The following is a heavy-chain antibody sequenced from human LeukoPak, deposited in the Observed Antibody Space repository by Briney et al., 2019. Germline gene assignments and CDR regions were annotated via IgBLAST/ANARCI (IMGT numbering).Heavy chain of an antibody. V-gene: IGHV4-61*01. CDR3: ARGTYYYDSSGFYYTGGAAPMPFH. CDR1: GGSVSSGSYY. Sequence: SETLSLTCTVSGGSVSSGSYYWSWIRQPPGKGLEWIGYFYYSGSTNYNPSLKSRVTISVDTSKNQFSLKLSSVTAADTAVYDCARGTYYYDSSGFYYTGGAAPMPFHWGQGTLVTVSS. D-gene: IGHD3-22*01. CDR2: FYYSGST. J-gene: IGHJ4*02.